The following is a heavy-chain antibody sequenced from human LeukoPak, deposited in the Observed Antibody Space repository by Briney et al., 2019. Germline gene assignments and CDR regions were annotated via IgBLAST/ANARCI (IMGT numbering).Heavy chain of an antibody. Sequence: GGSLRLSCAASGFTVSSYAMHWVRQAPGKGLEWVAVVSYEGTNKYYADSVKGRLTISRDNSKNTLYLQMNSLRAEDTAVYYCARDLKAYIVVVVAATPGYWGPGTLVTVSS. J-gene: IGHJ4*02. V-gene: IGHV3-30-3*01. CDR1: GFTVSSYA. CDR2: VSYEGTNK. D-gene: IGHD2-15*01. CDR3: ARDLKAYIVVVVAATPGY.